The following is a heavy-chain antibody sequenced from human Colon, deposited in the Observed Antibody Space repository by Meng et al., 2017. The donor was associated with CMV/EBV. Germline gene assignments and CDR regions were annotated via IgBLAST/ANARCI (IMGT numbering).Heavy chain of an antibody. Sequence: GESLKISCAASGFMFNKFAMTWVRQAPGKGLEWVSGISWNSYSTGYADSVKGRFTISRDNDKNSLYLQMNSLRAEDTAVYYCARVHSSSFRFYSYYYGMDVWGQGTTVTVSS. CDR3: ARVHSSSFRFYSYYYGMDV. D-gene: IGHD6-6*01. V-gene: IGHV3-20*04. J-gene: IGHJ6*02. CDR2: ISWNSYST. CDR1: GFMFNKFA.